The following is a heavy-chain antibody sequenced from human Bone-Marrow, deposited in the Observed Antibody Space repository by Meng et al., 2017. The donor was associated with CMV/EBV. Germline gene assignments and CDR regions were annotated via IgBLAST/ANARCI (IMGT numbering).Heavy chain of an antibody. CDR1: GGSFSGYY. V-gene: IGHV4-34*01. Sequence: SETLSLTCAVYGGSFSGYYWSWIRQPPGKGLEWIGEINHSGNTNYNPSLKSRVTISVDTSKNQFSLKLSSVTAEDTAVYYCARQITTAGTPLDYWGQGTLVTVSS. D-gene: IGHD6-13*01. CDR2: INHSGNT. CDR3: ARQITTAGTPLDY. J-gene: IGHJ4*02.